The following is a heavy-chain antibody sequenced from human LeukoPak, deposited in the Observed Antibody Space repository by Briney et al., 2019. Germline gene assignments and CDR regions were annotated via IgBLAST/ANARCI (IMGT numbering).Heavy chain of an antibody. Sequence: QAGGSLRLSCAASGFTFSSYAMSWVRQAPGKGLEWVSAISGSGGSTYYADSVKGRFTISRDNSKNTLYLQMNSLRAEDMAVYYCAKDHYDILTGYFPPEPWGQGTLVTVSS. V-gene: IGHV3-23*01. CDR1: GFTFSSYA. CDR3: AKDHYDILTGYFPPEP. J-gene: IGHJ5*02. D-gene: IGHD3-9*01. CDR2: ISGSGGST.